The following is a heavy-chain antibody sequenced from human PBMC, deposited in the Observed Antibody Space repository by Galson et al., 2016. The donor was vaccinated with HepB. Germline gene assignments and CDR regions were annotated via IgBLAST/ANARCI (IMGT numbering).Heavy chain of an antibody. Sequence: SLRLSCAASGFTFSSYGMHWVRQAPGKGLEWVAVMWFDGSNKNYADSVKGRFTISRDNSKNTLYLQMNSLRAEDTAVYYCAGSYSNYYYYMDMWGEGTTVTVSS. V-gene: IGHV3-33*01. CDR1: GFTFSSYG. CDR2: MWFDGSNK. D-gene: IGHD3-10*01. CDR3: AGSYSNYYYYMDM. J-gene: IGHJ6*03.